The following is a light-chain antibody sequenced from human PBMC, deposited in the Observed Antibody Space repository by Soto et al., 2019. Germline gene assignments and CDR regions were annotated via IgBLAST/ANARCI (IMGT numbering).Light chain of an antibody. V-gene: IGKV1-5*01. Sequence: DIQMTQSPSTLSASVGDRVTITCRASQSISSWLAWYQQKPGKAPKLLIYDASSLESGVPSRFSGSGSGTDFTLNISSLQPDDFATYYCQQYNSYPQTFGQGTKLEIK. CDR3: QQYNSYPQT. J-gene: IGKJ2*01. CDR1: QSISSW. CDR2: DAS.